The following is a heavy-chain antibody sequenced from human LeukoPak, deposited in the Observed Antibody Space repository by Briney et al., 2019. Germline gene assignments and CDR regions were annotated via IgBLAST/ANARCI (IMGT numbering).Heavy chain of an antibody. CDR3: ARALTPGYSTRTSYYFDS. CDR1: GGSFSSKNYY. Sequence: NPSETPSLTCIVSGGSFSSKNYYWSWIRQPPGKGLEGVGYIHHSGSTSYNPSLKSRVTISVDRSRNQFSLNLTSVTAADTAVYYCARALTPGYSTRTSYYFDSWGQGTLVTVSS. D-gene: IGHD5-12*01. V-gene: IGHV4-30-2*01. J-gene: IGHJ4*02. CDR2: IHHSGST.